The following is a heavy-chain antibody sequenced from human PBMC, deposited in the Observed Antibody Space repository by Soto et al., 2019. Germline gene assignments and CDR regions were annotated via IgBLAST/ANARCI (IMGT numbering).Heavy chain of an antibody. CDR3: AKRAHGAYFDY. CDR1: GFTFSSYA. V-gene: IGHV3-23*01. Sequence: EVQLLESGGGLVQPGGSLRLSCAASGFTFSSYAMNWVRQAPGKGLEWVSVISGSGGSTYYADSVKGRFTTSRDTSKNSLYLHMNSLSAEDTTVYYCAKRAHGAYFDYWGQGALVTVSS. D-gene: IGHD3-10*01. J-gene: IGHJ4*02. CDR2: ISGSGGST.